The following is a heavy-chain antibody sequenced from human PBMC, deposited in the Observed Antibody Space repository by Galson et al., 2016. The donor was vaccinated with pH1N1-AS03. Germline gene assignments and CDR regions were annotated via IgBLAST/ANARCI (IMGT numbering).Heavy chain of an antibody. CDR2: MNPNSANT. CDR1: GYTFTTFD. J-gene: IGHJ6*01. CDR3: ARDLATSRDYYAMDV. V-gene: IGHV1-8*01. Sequence: SVKVSCKASGYTFTTFDINWVRLATGQGLEWMGWMNPNSANTGYAQKFQDRVTITRDTSASKAYMELSSLRSEDTAVYYCARDLATSRDYYAMDVWGPGTTVTVYS. D-gene: IGHD6-6*01.